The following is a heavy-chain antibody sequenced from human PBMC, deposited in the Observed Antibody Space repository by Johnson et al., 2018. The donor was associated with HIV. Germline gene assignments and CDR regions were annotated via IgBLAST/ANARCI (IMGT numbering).Heavy chain of an antibody. D-gene: IGHD6-13*01. J-gene: IGHJ3*02. CDR3: AKDPRSSSWYWDAFDI. V-gene: IGHV3-23*04. CDR2: IRGSGGST. Sequence: VESRGGLVQPGGSLTLSRAAPGFTLISFAMSWVRQAPGKGLEWLSAIRGSGGSTYYTDSVKGRFTISRDNSKNTLYLQMNSLRAEDTAVYYCAKDPRSSSWYWDAFDIWGQGTMVTVSS. CDR1: GFTLISFA.